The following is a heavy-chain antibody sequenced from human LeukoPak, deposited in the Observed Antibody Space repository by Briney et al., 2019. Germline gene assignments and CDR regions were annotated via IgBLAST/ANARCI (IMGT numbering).Heavy chain of an antibody. CDR2: ISSSGSTI. D-gene: IGHD4-17*01. V-gene: IGHV3-48*03. J-gene: IGHJ4*02. Sequence: GGSLRLSCAASGFTFSSYEMNWVRQAPGKGLEWVLYISSSGSTIYYADSVKGRFTISRDNAKNSLYLQMNSLRAEDTAVYYCARNSNGDYGLWYFDYWGQGTLVTVSS. CDR1: GFTFSSYE. CDR3: ARNSNGDYGLWYFDY.